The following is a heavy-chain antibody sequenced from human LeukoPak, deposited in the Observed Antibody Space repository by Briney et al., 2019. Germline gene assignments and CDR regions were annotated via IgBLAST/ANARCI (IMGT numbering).Heavy chain of an antibody. J-gene: IGHJ3*02. CDR3: AKGVSSSWSNDAFDI. D-gene: IGHD6-13*01. CDR1: GFTFSRHD. V-gene: IGHV3-30*18. Sequence: GGSLRLSCVASGFTFSRHDMNWVRQAPGKGLEWVAVISYDGSNKYYADSVKGRFTIFRDNSKNTLYLQMNSLRTEDTAVYYCAKGVSSSWSNDAFDIWGQGTMATVSS. CDR2: ISYDGSNK.